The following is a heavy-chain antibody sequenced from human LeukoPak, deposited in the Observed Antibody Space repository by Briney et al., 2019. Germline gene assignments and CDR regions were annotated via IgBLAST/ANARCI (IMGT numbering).Heavy chain of an antibody. CDR2: MNPNSGNT. CDR3: ARNVPRTGDFYY. V-gene: IGHV1-8*01. Sequence: ASVRVSCKASGYTFTNYDINWVRQASGQGLEWMGWMNPNSGNTGYAQKFQGRITLTRDTSISTAYMELSSLTSEDTAVYYCARNVPRTGDFYYWGQGTLVTVSS. D-gene: IGHD7-27*01. J-gene: IGHJ4*02. CDR1: GYTFTNYD.